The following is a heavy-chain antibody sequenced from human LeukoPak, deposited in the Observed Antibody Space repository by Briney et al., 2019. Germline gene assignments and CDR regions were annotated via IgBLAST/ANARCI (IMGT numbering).Heavy chain of an antibody. CDR3: ARGVIAAAITNWFDP. Sequence: GGSLRLSCAASGFTFSSYSMNWVRQAPGKGLEWVSSISSSSSYIYYADSVKGRFTISRDNAKSSLYLQMNSLRAEDTAVYYCARGVIAAAITNWFDPWGQGTLVTVSS. CDR2: ISSSSSYI. V-gene: IGHV3-21*01. D-gene: IGHD6-13*01. J-gene: IGHJ5*02. CDR1: GFTFSSYS.